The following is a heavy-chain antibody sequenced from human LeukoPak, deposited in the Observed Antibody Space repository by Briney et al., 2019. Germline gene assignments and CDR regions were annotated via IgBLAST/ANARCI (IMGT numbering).Heavy chain of an antibody. CDR1: GYTFTSYG. CDR2: ISAYNGNT. CDR3: AKERGSGFRYYDILTGPNWFDS. D-gene: IGHD3-9*01. Sequence: ASVKVSCKASGYTFTSYGISWVRQAPGQGLEWMGWISAYNGNTNYAQKLQGRVSMTTDTSTSTAYMELRSLRSDDTAVYYCAKERGSGFRYYDILTGPNWFDSWGQGTLVTVSS. J-gene: IGHJ5*01. V-gene: IGHV1-18*01.